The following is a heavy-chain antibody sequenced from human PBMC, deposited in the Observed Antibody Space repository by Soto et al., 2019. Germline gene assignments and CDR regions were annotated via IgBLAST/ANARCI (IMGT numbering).Heavy chain of an antibody. Sequence: SETLSLTCTVSGGSISSGDYYWSWIRQHPGKGLEWIGYIYYSGSTYYNPSLKSRVTISVDTSKNQFSLKLSSVTAADTAVYYCGRDTMVRGAGWDYYYMDVWGKGTTVTVSS. D-gene: IGHD3-10*01. V-gene: IGHV4-31*03. CDR1: GGSISSGDYY. CDR2: IYYSGST. J-gene: IGHJ6*03. CDR3: GRDTMVRGAGWDYYYMDV.